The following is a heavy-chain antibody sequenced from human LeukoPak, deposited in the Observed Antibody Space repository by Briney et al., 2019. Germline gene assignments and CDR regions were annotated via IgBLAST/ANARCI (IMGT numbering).Heavy chain of an antibody. Sequence: GGCLRLSWAAAGFTVNSDGISCVRLAAGEWLEWVSAISGRGGSTYYADSVKGRVTISRENSKDTLYPQLNSLRAEDTAAYYCAKEMVGYDFWSGYWITSKYYYYYGLDVWGQGTTVTVSS. CDR3: AKEMVGYDFWSGYWITSKYYYYYGLDV. J-gene: IGHJ6*02. V-gene: IGHV3-23*01. CDR2: ISGRGGST. D-gene: IGHD3-3*01. CDR1: GFTVNSDG.